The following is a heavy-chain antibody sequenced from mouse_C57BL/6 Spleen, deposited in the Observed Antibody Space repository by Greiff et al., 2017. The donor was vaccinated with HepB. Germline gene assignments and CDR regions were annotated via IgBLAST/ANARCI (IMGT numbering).Heavy chain of an antibody. V-gene: IGHV5-9*01. CDR3: ARLELGRGFAY. J-gene: IGHJ3*01. CDR2: ISGGGGNT. CDR1: GFTFSSYT. Sequence: EVMLVESGGGLVKPGGSLKLSCAASGFTFSSYTMSWVRQTPEKRLEWVATISGGGGNTYYPDSVKGRFTISRDNAKNTLYLQMSSLRSEDTALYYCARLELGRGFAYWGQGTLVTVSA. D-gene: IGHD4-1*01.